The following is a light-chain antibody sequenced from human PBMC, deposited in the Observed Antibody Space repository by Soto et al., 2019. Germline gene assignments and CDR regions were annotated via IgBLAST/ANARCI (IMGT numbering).Light chain of an antibody. CDR3: QQANSFPFT. Sequence: DVQMTQSPSSVSASVGARVTITCRASQGISSWLAWYQQKPWKAPKLLIYAASSLQSGVPSRFSWSGSVTDFTLTISSLQAEDFASYYCQQANSFPFTFGAGTKVDIK. J-gene: IGKJ3*01. CDR1: QGISSW. CDR2: AAS. V-gene: IGKV1D-12*01.